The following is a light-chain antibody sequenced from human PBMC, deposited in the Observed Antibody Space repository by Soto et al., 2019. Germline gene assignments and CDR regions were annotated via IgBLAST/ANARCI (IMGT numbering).Light chain of an antibody. CDR2: STS. CDR3: QQSYSTPWT. Sequence: DIQMTQSPSSLSASVGDRVTITCRASQSISYYLNWYQQKQGRAPRLLIYSTSTLQSVVPSKFSGSASGTDFTLTISSLQPEDFATYYCQQSYSTPWTFGQGTKVEIK. V-gene: IGKV1-39*01. CDR1: QSISYY. J-gene: IGKJ1*01.